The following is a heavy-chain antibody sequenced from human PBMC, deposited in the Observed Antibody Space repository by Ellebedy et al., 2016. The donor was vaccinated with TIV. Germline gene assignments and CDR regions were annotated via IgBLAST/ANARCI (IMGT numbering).Heavy chain of an antibody. Sequence: ASVKVSCKASGFALASYSFSWVRQAPGQGLEWMGWISAYTGDTKYAQKFQGRLTMTTGTSTDTAYMELTRLRSDDTAVYYCARDMVQGMVARYLWFDYWGQGTLVTVSS. CDR2: ISAYTGDT. J-gene: IGHJ4*02. V-gene: IGHV1-18*01. D-gene: IGHD5-12*01. CDR3: ARDMVQGMVARYLWFDY. CDR1: GFALASYS.